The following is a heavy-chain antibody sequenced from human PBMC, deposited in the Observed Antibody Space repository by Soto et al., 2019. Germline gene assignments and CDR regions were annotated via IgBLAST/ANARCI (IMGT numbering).Heavy chain of an antibody. CDR2: ISPYNGNT. CDR3: ARAGGSYDSGTFYRYYFGK. V-gene: IGHV1-18*04. D-gene: IGHD3-22*01. J-gene: IGHJ4*02. Sequence: ASVKVSCKTSGYTFTRYTIGWVRQAPGQGLEWMGWISPYNGNTDYAQKFQDRVTMTTDTSTSTAYMELRSLRSDDTAVYYCARAGGSYDSGTFYRYYFGKWPQRALFTVSS. CDR1: GYTFTRYT.